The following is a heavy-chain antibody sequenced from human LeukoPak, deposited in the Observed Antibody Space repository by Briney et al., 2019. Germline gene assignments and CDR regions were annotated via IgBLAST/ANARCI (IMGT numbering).Heavy chain of an antibody. V-gene: IGHV4-39*07. CDR2: IYYSGST. CDR3: ARASGYAYYYYYMDV. J-gene: IGHJ6*03. Sequence: SETLSLTCTVSGGSISSYYWSWIRQPPGKGLEWIGSIYYSGSTYYNPSLKSRVTISVDTSKNQFSLKLSSVTAADTAVYYCARASGYAYYYYYMDVWGQGTLVTVSS. CDR1: GGSISSYY. D-gene: IGHD3-3*01.